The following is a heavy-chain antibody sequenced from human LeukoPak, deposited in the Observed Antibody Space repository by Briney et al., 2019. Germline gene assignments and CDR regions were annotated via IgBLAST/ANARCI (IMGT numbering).Heavy chain of an antibody. J-gene: IGHJ4*02. CDR3: ARVDDWNALEF. CDR1: GGSLRSYY. V-gene: IGHV4-59*01. Sequence: SETLSLTCTVSGGSLRSYYWSWTRQPPGKPLEWIGYIYYSGGTNYNPSLKSRVTISVDTSKNQFSLKLRSVTAADTALYYCARVDDWNALEFWGQGTLVTVSS. CDR2: IYYSGGT. D-gene: IGHD1-1*01.